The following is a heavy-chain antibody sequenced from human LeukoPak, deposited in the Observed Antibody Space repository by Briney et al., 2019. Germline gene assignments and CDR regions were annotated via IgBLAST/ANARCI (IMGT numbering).Heavy chain of an antibody. Sequence: SGGSLRLACAASGFTFSSYAMSWVRQAPGKGLEWVSAISGSGGSTYYADSVKGRFTISRDNSKNTLYLQMNSLRAEDTAVYYCAGSRRSSSWYGFDHWGQGTLVTVSS. CDR3: AGSRRSSSWYGFDH. CDR1: GFTFSSYA. D-gene: IGHD6-13*01. V-gene: IGHV3-23*01. CDR2: ISGSGGST. J-gene: IGHJ5*02.